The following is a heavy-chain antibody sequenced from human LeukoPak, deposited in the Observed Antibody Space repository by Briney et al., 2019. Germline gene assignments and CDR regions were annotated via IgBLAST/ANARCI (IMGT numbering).Heavy chain of an antibody. J-gene: IGHJ4*02. CDR3: ARDARVGATPGLFDY. D-gene: IGHD1-26*01. Sequence: GGSLRLSCTASGFIFSSYGMHWVRQAPGKGLEWVTIIWYDGSHKYYADSVKGRFTTSRDNSKNTLYLQKNSLRAGDTAVYYCARDARVGATPGLFDYGGQGTLVTVSS. CDR1: GFIFSSYG. V-gene: IGHV3-33*01. CDR2: IWYDGSHK.